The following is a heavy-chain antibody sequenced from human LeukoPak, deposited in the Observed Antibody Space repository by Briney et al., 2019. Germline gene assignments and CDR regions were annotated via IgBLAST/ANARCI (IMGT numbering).Heavy chain of an antibody. D-gene: IGHD1-7*01. CDR1: GYSFNSYW. Sequence: GESLKISFQGSGYSFNSYWIGWVRQMPGKGLEWMGIIYPGDSDTRYSPSFQGQVTISADKSISTAYLQWSSLKASDTAMYYCARQISITGTFDYWGQGTLVTVSS. CDR2: IYPGDSDT. CDR3: ARQISITGTFDY. J-gene: IGHJ4*02. V-gene: IGHV5-51*01.